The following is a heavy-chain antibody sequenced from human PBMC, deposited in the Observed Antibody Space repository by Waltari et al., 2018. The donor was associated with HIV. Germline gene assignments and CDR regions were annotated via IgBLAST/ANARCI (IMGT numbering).Heavy chain of an antibody. J-gene: IGHJ3*02. CDR3: ARADSSGWWRGAFDI. D-gene: IGHD6-19*01. Sequence: EVQLVESGGGLIQPGGSLRLSCAASGFTVSSNYMSWVRQAPGKGLEWVSVIYSGGSTYYADSVKGRFTISRDNSKNTLYLQMNSLRAEDTAVYYCARADSSGWWRGAFDIWGQGTMVTVSS. V-gene: IGHV3-53*01. CDR1: GFTVSSNY. CDR2: IYSGGST.